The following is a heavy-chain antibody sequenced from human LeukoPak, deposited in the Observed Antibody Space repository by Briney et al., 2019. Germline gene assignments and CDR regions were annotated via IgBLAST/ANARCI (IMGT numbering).Heavy chain of an antibody. Sequence: SETLSLTCTVSGGSISSYYWSWIRQPAGEGLEWIGRIYTSGSTNYNPSLKSRVTMSVDTSKNQFSLKLSSVTAADTAVYYCARDRYYYDSSGYSAGLGYWGQGTLVTVSS. CDR1: GGSISSYY. CDR2: IYTSGST. CDR3: ARDRYYYDSSGYSAGLGY. J-gene: IGHJ4*02. V-gene: IGHV4-4*07. D-gene: IGHD3-22*01.